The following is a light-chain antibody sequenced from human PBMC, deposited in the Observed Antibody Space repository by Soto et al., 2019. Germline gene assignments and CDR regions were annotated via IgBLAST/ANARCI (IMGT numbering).Light chain of an antibody. Sequence: DIQMTQSPSSLSASVGDRITITCRASQNIRTYLNWYQRKPGKAPKLLIYAESSLQRGVPSRFSAAGSGTDFTLTIGGLQPEDFATYYCQQSFSTLLTFGGGTSVEI. CDR2: AES. CDR3: QQSFSTLLT. J-gene: IGKJ4*01. V-gene: IGKV1-39*01. CDR1: QNIRTY.